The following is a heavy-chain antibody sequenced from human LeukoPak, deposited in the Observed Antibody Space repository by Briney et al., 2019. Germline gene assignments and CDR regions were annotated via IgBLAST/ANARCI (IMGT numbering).Heavy chain of an antibody. V-gene: IGHV4-30-4*08. J-gene: IGHJ6*03. CDR1: GGSISSGGYY. D-gene: IGHD6-13*01. Sequence: SETLSLTCTVSGGSISSGGYYWSWIRQPPGKGLEWIGYIYYSGSTYYNPSLKSRVTISVDTSKNQFSLKLSSVTAADTAVYYCARSLPRYSSSWPPTYYYYMDVWGKGTTVTVSS. CDR2: IYYSGST. CDR3: ARSLPRYSSSWPPTYYYYMDV.